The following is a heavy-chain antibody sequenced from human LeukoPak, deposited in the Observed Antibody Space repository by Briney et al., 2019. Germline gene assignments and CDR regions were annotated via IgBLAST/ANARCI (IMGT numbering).Heavy chain of an antibody. J-gene: IGHJ6*02. CDR2: ISYDGSNK. D-gene: IGHD4-11*01. CDR1: GFTFSSYA. V-gene: IGHV3-30-3*01. CDR3: AGDLQENGMDV. Sequence: GGSLRLSCAASGFTFSSYAMHWVRQAPGKGLEWVAVISYDGSNKYYADSVKGRFTISRDNSKNTLYLQMNSLRAEDTAVYYCAGDLQENGMDVWGQGTTVTVSS.